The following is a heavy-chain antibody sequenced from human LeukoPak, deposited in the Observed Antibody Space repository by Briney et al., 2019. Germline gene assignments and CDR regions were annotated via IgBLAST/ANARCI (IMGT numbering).Heavy chain of an antibody. V-gene: IGHV3-48*03. D-gene: IGHD5-18*01. CDR3: ARDRGYNYGDFDY. CDR2: ISSSGSTI. J-gene: IGHJ4*02. CDR1: GFTFSDYE. Sequence: GGSLRLSCAASGFTFSDYEMTWVRQAPGKGLEWVAYISSSGSTIYYPDSVKGRFTISRDNARNSLYLQMSSLRAEDTALYYCARDRGYNYGDFDYWGQGTLVTVSS.